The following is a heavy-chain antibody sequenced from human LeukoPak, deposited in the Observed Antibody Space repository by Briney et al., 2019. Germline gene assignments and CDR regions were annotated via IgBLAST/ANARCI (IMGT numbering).Heavy chain of an antibody. V-gene: IGHV3-72*01. D-gene: IGHD5-12*01. CDR2: TRNKANSHST. J-gene: IGHJ4*02. Sequence: GRSLRLSRVASGFTFSEYYMDWVRQAPGKGLEWVARTRNKANSHSTEYAASVKGRFTISRDDSQNSLYLQMNSLKNEDTAVYYCTSCAYDYRFFENWGQGTLVTVSS. CDR3: TSCAYDYRFFEN. CDR1: GFTFSEYY.